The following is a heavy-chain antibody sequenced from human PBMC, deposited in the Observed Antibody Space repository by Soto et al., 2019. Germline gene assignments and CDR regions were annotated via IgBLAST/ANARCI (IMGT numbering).Heavy chain of an antibody. V-gene: IGHV1-69*04. J-gene: IGHJ6*03. CDR3: ARELRYFDWSSARDYYYYYIDV. CDR1: GGTFSSYT. D-gene: IGHD3-9*01. CDR2: IIPILGIA. Sequence: SVKVSCKASGGTFSSYTISWVRQAPGQGLEWMGRIIPILGIANYAQKLQGRVTITADKSTSTAYMELSSLRSDDTAVYYCARELRYFDWSSARDYYYYYIDVWGKGTTVTVSS.